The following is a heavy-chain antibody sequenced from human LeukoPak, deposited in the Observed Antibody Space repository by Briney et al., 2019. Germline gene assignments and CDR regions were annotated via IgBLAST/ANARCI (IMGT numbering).Heavy chain of an antibody. CDR2: ISPSGDIT. D-gene: IGHD1-26*01. Sequence: GSLRLSCAASGFIFSSHGMNWVRQAPGKGLEWVSGISPSGDITYYADSVKGRFTISRDNSKNTLYLQMNSLRAEDTAVYYCARDGFSGSNTGALDYWGQGTLVTVSS. V-gene: IGHV3-23*01. CDR1: GFIFSSHG. CDR3: ARDGFSGSNTGALDY. J-gene: IGHJ4*02.